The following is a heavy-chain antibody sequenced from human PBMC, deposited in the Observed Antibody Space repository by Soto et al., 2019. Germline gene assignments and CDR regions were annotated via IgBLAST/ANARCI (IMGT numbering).Heavy chain of an antibody. CDR2: IYYSGST. D-gene: IGHD3-22*01. CDR1: GGSTRNDRYY. V-gene: IGHV4-31*03. J-gene: IGHJ4*02. CDR3: ARENYDSIGWLDH. Sequence: PSDTLSLTCTVSGGSTRNDRYYWTWIRQHSGKGLEWIGYIYYSGSTYYNPSLKSRVTISIDTSKNQFSLKLSSVTAADTAVYYCARENYDSIGWLDHWGQGTLVTVS.